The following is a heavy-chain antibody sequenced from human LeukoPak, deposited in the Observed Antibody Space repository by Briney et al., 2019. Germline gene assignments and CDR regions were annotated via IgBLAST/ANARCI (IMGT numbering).Heavy chain of an antibody. J-gene: IGHJ3*02. CDR1: GYTFTTYG. CDR3: ARDLEFCGGDCCTDAFDI. CDR2: ISAYNGNT. D-gene: IGHD2-21*02. Sequence: ASVKVSCKASGYTFTTYGISWVRQAPGQGLEWMGWISAYNGNTYYAQKLQGRVTMTTDTSTSTVYMELRSLRSDDTAIYYCARDLEFCGGDCCTDAFDIWGQGTMVTVSS. V-gene: IGHV1-18*01.